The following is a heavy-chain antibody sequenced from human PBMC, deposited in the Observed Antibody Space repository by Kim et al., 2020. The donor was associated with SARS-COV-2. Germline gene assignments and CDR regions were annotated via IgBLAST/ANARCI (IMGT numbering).Heavy chain of an antibody. V-gene: IGHV3-49*03. D-gene: IGHD3-9*01. CDR1: GFTFGDYA. CDR2: IRSKAYGGTT. Sequence: GGSLRLSCTASGFTFGDYAMSWFRQAPGKGLEWVGFIRSKAYGGTTEYAASVKGRFTISRDDSKSIAYLQMNSLKTEDTAVYYCTRYHSVHILTGYYISSGYYGMDVWGQGTTVTVS. J-gene: IGHJ6*02. CDR3: TRYHSVHILTGYYISSGYYGMDV.